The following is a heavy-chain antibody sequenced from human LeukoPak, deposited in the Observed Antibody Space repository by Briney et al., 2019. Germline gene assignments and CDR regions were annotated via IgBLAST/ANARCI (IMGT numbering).Heavy chain of an antibody. V-gene: IGHV1-69*13. CDR1: GGTFISYA. D-gene: IGHD3-10*01. J-gene: IGHJ4*02. CDR2: ITPIFGTA. Sequence: SVKVSCKASGGTFISYAISWVRQTPGQGVEWVGGITPIFGTANYAQTFQGRVTITANESTSTAYMELSSLRTEDTAVYYCARASGFGSGSHRFDYWGQGTLVTVSS. CDR3: ARASGFGSGSHRFDY.